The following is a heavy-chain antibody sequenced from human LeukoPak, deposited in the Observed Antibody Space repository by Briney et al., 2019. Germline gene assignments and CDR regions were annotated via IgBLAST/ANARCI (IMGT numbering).Heavy chain of an antibody. J-gene: IGHJ4*02. CDR3: ARESGYYYDTSGYTFDY. D-gene: IGHD3-22*01. CDR1: GGSISNYY. V-gene: IGHV4-4*07. Sequence: SETLSLTCTVSGGSISNYYWSWLRQSAGRGLEWIGRIYTSGSTNYNPSLTSRVSMSVDTSKNQFSLRLRSVTAADTAAYYCARESGYYYDTSGYTFDYWGEGILVTVSS. CDR2: IYTSGST.